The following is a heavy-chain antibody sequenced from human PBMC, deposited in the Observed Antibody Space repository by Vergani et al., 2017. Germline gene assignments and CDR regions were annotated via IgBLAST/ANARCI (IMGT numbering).Heavy chain of an antibody. D-gene: IGHD3-22*01. CDR1: GFTFSSYS. V-gene: IGHV3-21*01. Sequence: EVQLVESGGGLVKPGGSLRLSCAASGFTFSSYSMNWVRQAPGKGLEWVSSISSSSSYIYYADSLKGRFTISRDNAKNSLYLQMNSLRAEDTAVYYCARDFGESSDYYYVGLDYWGQGILVTVSS. CDR3: ARDFGESSDYYYVGLDY. J-gene: IGHJ4*02. CDR2: ISSSSSYI.